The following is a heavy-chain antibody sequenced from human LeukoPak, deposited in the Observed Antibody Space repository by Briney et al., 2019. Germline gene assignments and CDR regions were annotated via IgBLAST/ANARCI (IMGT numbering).Heavy chain of an antibody. CDR1: GGTFSSYA. J-gene: IGHJ6*03. CDR3: AGGGWLQAEGYYYYYMDV. CDR2: IIPIFGTT. Sequence: SVKVSCKASGGTFSSYAISWVRQAPGQGLEWMGGIIPIFGTTNYAQKFQGRVTITADKSTSTAYMELSSLRSDDTAVYYCAGGGWLQAEGYYYYYMDVLGKGTTVTVSS. D-gene: IGHD5-24*01. V-gene: IGHV1-69*06.